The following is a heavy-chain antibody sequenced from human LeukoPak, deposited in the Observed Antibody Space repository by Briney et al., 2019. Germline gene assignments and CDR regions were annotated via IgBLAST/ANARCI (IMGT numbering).Heavy chain of an antibody. CDR1: GFTFSSYA. J-gene: IGHJ4*02. CDR2: LSCSGGST. V-gene: IGHV3-64*01. CDR3: ARGYCSSTSCYVSDY. D-gene: IGHD2-2*01. Sequence: GGSLRLSCAASGFTFSSYAMNWVRQAPGKGLEYVSALSCSGGSTSYANSVKGRFIISRDNSKNTLYLQMGSLRPDDMAVYYCARGYCSSTSCYVSDYWGQGTLVTVSS.